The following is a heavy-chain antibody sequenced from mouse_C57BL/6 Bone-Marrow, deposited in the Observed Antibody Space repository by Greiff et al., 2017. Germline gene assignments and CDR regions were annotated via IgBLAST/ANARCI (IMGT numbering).Heavy chain of an antibody. V-gene: IGHV1-82*01. J-gene: IGHJ4*01. Sequence: VQLKQSGPELVKPGASVKISCKASGYAFSSSWMNWVKQRPGKGLEWIGRIYPGDGDTNYNGKFKGKATLTADKSSSTAYMQLSRLPSEDSAVYFCLYYAMDYWGQGTSVTVSS. CDR2: IYPGDGDT. CDR3: LYYAMDY. CDR1: GYAFSSSW.